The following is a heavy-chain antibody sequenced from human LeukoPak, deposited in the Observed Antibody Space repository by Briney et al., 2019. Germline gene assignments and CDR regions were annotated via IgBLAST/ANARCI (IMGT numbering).Heavy chain of an antibody. D-gene: IGHD3-10*01. CDR2: INPNSGGT. Sequence: GASVKVSCKASGYTFTGYYMHWVRQAPGQGLEWMGWINPNSGGTNCAQKFQGRVTMTRDTSISTAYMELSRLRSDDTAVYYCARALELWFGAHFDYWGQGTLVTVSS. V-gene: IGHV1-2*02. CDR1: GYTFTGYY. J-gene: IGHJ4*02. CDR3: ARALELWFGAHFDY.